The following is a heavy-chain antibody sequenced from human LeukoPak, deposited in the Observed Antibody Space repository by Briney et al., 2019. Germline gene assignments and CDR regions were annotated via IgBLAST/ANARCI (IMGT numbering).Heavy chain of an antibody. J-gene: IGHJ4*02. D-gene: IGHD6-13*01. CDR1: GGTFSSYA. CDR2: INVYNGNT. V-gene: IGHV1-18*01. Sequence: ASVKVSCKASGGTFSSYAISWVRQAPGQGLEWMGWINVYNGNTNYAQKLQGRVTMTTDTSTSTAYMELRSLRSDDTAVYYCARGGSRWPFDYWGQGTLVTVSS. CDR3: ARGGSRWPFDY.